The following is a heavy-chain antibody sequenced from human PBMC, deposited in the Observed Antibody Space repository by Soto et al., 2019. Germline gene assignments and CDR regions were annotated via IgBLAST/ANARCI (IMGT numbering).Heavy chain of an antibody. CDR2: ISYDGSNK. CDR1: GFTFSSYG. V-gene: IGHV3-30*03. D-gene: IGHD3-16*01. Sequence: QVQLVESGGGVVQPGRSLRLSCAASGFTFSSYGMHWVRQAPGKGLEWVAVISYDGSNKYYADSVKGRFTISRDNSKNTMYLQMNSLRAEDTAVYYGAMAGGGGGDYWGQGTLVTVSS. CDR3: AMAGGGGGDY. J-gene: IGHJ4*02.